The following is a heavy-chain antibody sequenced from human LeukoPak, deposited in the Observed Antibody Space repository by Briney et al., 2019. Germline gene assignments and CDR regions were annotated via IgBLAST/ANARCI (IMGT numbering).Heavy chain of an antibody. CDR3: ARVSSESYYDY. J-gene: IGHJ4*02. D-gene: IGHD3-10*01. Sequence: GGSLRLSCAASGFAFSDSAMTWVRQAPGKGLDWVSLISFSGANSYYADSVKGRFTISRDNAKNSLYLQMNSLRDEDTAVYYCARVSSESYYDYWGQGTLVTVSS. V-gene: IGHV3-23*01. CDR1: GFAFSDSA. CDR2: ISFSGANS.